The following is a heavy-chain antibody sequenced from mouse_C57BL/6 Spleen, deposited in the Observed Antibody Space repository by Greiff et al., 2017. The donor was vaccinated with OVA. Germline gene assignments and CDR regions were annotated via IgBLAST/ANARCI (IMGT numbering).Heavy chain of an antibody. CDR1: GYTFTDYY. J-gene: IGHJ2*01. CDR3: ARGDGSSYLDY. D-gene: IGHD1-1*01. Sequence: EVQLQQSGPVLVKPGASVKMSCKASGYTFTDYYMNWVKQSHGKSLEWIGVINPYNGGTSYNQKFKGKATLTVDKSSSTAYMELNSLTSEDSAVYYCARGDGSSYLDYWGQGTTLTVSS. CDR2: INPYNGGT. V-gene: IGHV1-19*01.